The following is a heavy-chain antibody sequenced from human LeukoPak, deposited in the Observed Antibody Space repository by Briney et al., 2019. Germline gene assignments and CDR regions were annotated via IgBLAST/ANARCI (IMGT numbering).Heavy chain of an antibody. CDR2: INNSGGST. CDR1: GFTFSSYA. Sequence: PGGSLRLSCAASGFTFSSYAMHWVRQAPGKGLEYVSTINNSGGSTYYANSVKGRFTISRDNSKNTLYLQMGSLRAEDMAVYCCARDRQYGGNPYYYYYHMDVWGKGTTVTVSS. D-gene: IGHD4-23*01. V-gene: IGHV3-64*01. J-gene: IGHJ6*03. CDR3: ARDRQYGGNPYYYYYHMDV.